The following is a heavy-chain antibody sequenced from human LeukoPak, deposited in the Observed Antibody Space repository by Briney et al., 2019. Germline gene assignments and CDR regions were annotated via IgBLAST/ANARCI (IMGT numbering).Heavy chain of an antibody. V-gene: IGHV4-4*07. J-gene: IGHJ3*02. CDR3: AKDAYYDFWSGYYIVAFDI. CDR1: AGSISSNY. Sequence: SETLSLTCTVAAGSISSNYWSCSRQPAGEGLEWIGRIYTSGSTNSNPSPKCQVTVSVDPSKNQFSLKLSSVTAAGTAVYYVAKDAYYDFWSGYYIVAFDIWGQGTMVTVSS. CDR2: IYTSGST. D-gene: IGHD3-3*01.